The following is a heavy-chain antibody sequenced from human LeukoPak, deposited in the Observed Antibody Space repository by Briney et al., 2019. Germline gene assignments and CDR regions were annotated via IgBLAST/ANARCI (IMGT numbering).Heavy chain of an antibody. CDR1: GYTFTSYY. D-gene: IGHD3-9*01. CDR3: ARNSLPNYDILTGYLQPADY. J-gene: IGHJ4*02. V-gene: IGHV1-46*01. CDR2: INPSGGST. Sequence: ASVKVSCKASGYTFTSYYMHWVRQAPGQGLEWMGIINPSGGSTSYAQMFQGRVTMTRDTSTSTVYMELSSLRSEVTAVYYCARNSLPNYDILTGYLQPADYWGQGTLVTVSS.